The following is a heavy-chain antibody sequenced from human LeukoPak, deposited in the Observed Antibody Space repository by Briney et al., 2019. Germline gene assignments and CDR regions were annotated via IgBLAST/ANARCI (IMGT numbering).Heavy chain of an antibody. CDR2: IIPIFGTA. V-gene: IGHV1-69*13. Sequence: SVKVSCKASGGTFSSYAISWVRQAPGQGLEWMGGIIPIFGTANYAQKFQGRVTITADESTSTAYMELSSLRSEDTAVYYCASQYSSSPLFYYYYYMDVWGKGTTVTVSS. CDR1: GGTFSSYA. D-gene: IGHD6-6*01. J-gene: IGHJ6*03. CDR3: ASQYSSSPLFYYYYYMDV.